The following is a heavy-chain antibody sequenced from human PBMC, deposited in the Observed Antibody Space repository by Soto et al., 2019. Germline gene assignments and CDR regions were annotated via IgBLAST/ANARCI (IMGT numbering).Heavy chain of an antibody. V-gene: IGHV4-30-4*01. J-gene: IGHJ5*02. Sequence: PSETLSLTCTVSGGSISSGDYYRSWIRQPPGEGLEWIGFISYSGTTSYSPSLKSRVAISLDTSKNQFSLSLSSVTAADTAVYYCARGRGYSYGLDPWGQGTLVTVSS. CDR1: GGSISSGDYY. CDR3: ARGRGYSYGLDP. D-gene: IGHD5-18*01. CDR2: ISYSGTT.